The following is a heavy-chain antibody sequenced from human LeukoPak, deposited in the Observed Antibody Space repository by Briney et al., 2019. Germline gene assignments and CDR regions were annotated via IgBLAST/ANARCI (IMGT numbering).Heavy chain of an antibody. Sequence: SATLPLTCAVSADSFGSHYWTWIRQSPGKGLEWIGYISYIGSTNYNPSLKSRVTISIDTSKNQFSLKLRSVTAADTAVYYCARDLVTVTKGFDIWGQGTMVSVSS. CDR1: ADSFGSHY. D-gene: IGHD4-17*01. CDR3: ARDLVTVTKGFDI. J-gene: IGHJ3*02. CDR2: ISYIGST. V-gene: IGHV4-59*11.